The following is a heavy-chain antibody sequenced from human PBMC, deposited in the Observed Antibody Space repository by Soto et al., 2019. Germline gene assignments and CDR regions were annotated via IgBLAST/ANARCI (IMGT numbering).Heavy chain of an antibody. J-gene: IGHJ4*02. V-gene: IGHV4-39*01. CDR3: ARSPGGYDFSVDY. CDR2: IYYSGST. Sequence: ASETLSLTCTVSGGSISSSSYYWGWIRQPPGKGLEWIGSIYYSGSTYYNPSLKSRVTISVDTSKDQFSLKLSSVTAADTAVYYCARSPGGYDFSVDYWGQGTLVTVSS. D-gene: IGHD3-3*01. CDR1: GGSISSSSYY.